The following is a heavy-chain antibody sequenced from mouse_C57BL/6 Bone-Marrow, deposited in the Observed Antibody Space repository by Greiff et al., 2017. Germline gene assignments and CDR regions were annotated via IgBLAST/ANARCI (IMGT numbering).Heavy chain of an antibody. CDR1: GYTFTSSG. CDR3: ARRHYGSYWYFDV. Sequence: QVQLQQSGAELARPGASVKLSCKASGYTFTSSGISWVKQRTGQGLEWIGKISPRSGNTYYNEKLKGKATLTADKSSSKAYMELRSLTSEDSAVYFCARRHYGSYWYFDVWGTGTTVTVSS. J-gene: IGHJ1*03. V-gene: IGHV1-81*01. CDR2: ISPRSGNT. D-gene: IGHD1-1*01.